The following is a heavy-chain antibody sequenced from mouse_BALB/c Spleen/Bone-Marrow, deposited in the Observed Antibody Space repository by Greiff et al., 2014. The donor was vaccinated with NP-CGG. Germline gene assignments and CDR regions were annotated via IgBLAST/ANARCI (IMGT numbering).Heavy chain of an antibody. CDR3: ARLGDYSYFDY. D-gene: IGHD1-1*01. CDR1: GFSFSDYY. V-gene: IGHV5-12*02. J-gene: IGHJ2*01. Sequence: EVQRVESGGGLVQPGGSLKLSCATSGFSFSDYYMYWIRQTPEKRLEWVAYISNGGGSTYYPDTVKGRFTISRDNAKNTLYLRMSRLKSEDTAMYYCARLGDYSYFDYWGQGTTLTVSS. CDR2: ISNGGGST.